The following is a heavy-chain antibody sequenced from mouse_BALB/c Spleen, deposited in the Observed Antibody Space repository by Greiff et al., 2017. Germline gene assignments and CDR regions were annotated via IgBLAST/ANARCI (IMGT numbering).Heavy chain of an antibody. CDR1: GFSLTGYG. CDR2: IWGDGST. CDR3: ARDRVITTVVAEGYAMDY. J-gene: IGHJ4*01. D-gene: IGHD1-1*01. V-gene: IGHV2-6-7*01. Sequence: VQVVESGPGLVAPSQSLSITCTVSGFSLTGYGVNWVRQPPGKGLEWLGMIWGDGSTDYNSALKSRLSISKDNSKSQVFLKMNSLQTDDTARYYCARDRVITTVVAEGYAMDYWGQGTSVTVSS.